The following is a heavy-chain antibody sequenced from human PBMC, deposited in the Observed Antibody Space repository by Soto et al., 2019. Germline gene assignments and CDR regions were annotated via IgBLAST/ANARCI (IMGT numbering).Heavy chain of an antibody. CDR1: GGSISSYY. Sequence: ETLSLTGPVSGGSISSYYWSWIRQPAGKGLEWIGRIYTSGSTNYNPSLKSRVTMSVDTSKNQFSLKLSSVTAADTAVYYCATDYDFWSGFGGYFDYWGQGTLVTVYS. D-gene: IGHD3-3*01. V-gene: IGHV4-4*07. CDR3: ATDYDFWSGFGGYFDY. J-gene: IGHJ4*02. CDR2: IYTSGST.